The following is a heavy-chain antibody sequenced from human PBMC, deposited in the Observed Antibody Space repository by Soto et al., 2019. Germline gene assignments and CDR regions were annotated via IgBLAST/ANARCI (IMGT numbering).Heavy chain of an antibody. CDR1: GFTFSSYS. D-gene: IGHD3-3*01. V-gene: IGHV3-21*01. CDR2: ISSSSSYI. J-gene: IGHJ6*03. Sequence: EVQLVECGGGLVKPGGSLRLSCAASGFTFSSYSMNWVRQAPGKGLEWVSSISSSSSYIYYADSVKGRFTISRDNAKNSLYLQMNSLRAEDTAVYYCASLRFLEWFYYMDVWGKGTTVTVSS. CDR3: ASLRFLEWFYYMDV.